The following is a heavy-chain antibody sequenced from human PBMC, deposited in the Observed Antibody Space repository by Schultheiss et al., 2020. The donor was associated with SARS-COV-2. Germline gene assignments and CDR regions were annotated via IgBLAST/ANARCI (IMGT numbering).Heavy chain of an antibody. V-gene: IGHV3-15*01. D-gene: IGHD6-6*01. CDR2: IKSKTDGGTT. Sequence: GGSLRLSCAASGFTFSNAWMSWVRQAPGKGLEWVGRIKSKTDGGTTDYAAPVKGRFTISRDDSKNTLYLQMNSLKTEDTAVYYCTTGDSSTPAYWYFDLWGRGTLVTVSS. CDR1: GFTFSNAW. J-gene: IGHJ2*01. CDR3: TTGDSSTPAYWYFDL.